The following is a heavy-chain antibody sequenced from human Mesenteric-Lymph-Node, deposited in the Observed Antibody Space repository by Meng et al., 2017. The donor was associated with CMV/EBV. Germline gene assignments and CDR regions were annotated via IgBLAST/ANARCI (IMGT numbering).Heavy chain of an antibody. V-gene: IGHV1-69*04. CDR1: GGTFSSYA. D-gene: IGHD2-21*01. J-gene: IGHJ4*02. CDR2: IIPILGIA. Sequence: KVSCKASGGTFSSYAISWVRQAPGQGLEWMGRIIPILGIANYAQKFQGRVTITADKSTSTAYMELSSLRSEDTAMYYCARGDSNFDYWGQGTLVTVSS. CDR3: ARGDSNFDY.